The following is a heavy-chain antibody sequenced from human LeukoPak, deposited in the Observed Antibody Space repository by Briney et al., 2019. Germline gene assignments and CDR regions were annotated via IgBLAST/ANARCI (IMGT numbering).Heavy chain of an antibody. V-gene: IGHV3-66*01. CDR1: GLTVCSNY. Sequence: PGGSLRLSCAASGLTVCSNYMSWVRQAPGKGLEGVSVMYSGGSTYYADSLKGRFTISRDNPKNTLYLQMNSLRAVDTAVYYCASFPTYSSVWYRWGQGTLVTVSS. J-gene: IGHJ4*02. CDR3: ASFPTYSSVWYR. D-gene: IGHD6-19*01. CDR2: MYSGGST.